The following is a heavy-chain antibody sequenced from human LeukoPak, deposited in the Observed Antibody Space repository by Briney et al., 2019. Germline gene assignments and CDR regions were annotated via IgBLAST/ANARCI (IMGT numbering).Heavy chain of an antibody. J-gene: IGHJ4*02. CDR2: IRYDGSNK. D-gene: IGHD1-1*01. CDR3: AREGGIRNGFDY. Sequence: QPGGSLRLSCAASGFTFSSYGMHWVRQAPGKGLEWVAFIRYDGSNKYYADSVKGRFTISRDNSKNTLYLQMNSLRAEDTAVYYCAREGGIRNGFDYWGQGTLVTVSS. CDR1: GFTFSSYG. V-gene: IGHV3-30*02.